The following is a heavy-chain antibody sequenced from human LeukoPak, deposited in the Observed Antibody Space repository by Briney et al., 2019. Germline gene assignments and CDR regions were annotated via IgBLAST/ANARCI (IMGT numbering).Heavy chain of an antibody. Sequence: GGSLRLSCTASGFTFSSYAMSWVRQAPGKGLEWVANIKEDGSEKNYVDSVKGRFTISRDNAKNSLYLQMNSLKAEDTAVYYCATDRFAVKFWGQGTLVTVSS. D-gene: IGHD4-11*01. CDR1: GFTFSSYA. J-gene: IGHJ4*02. CDR3: ATDRFAVKF. CDR2: IKEDGSEK. V-gene: IGHV3-7*05.